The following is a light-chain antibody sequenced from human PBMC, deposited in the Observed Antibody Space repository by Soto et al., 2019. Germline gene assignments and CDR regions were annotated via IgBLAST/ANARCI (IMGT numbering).Light chain of an antibody. CDR3: QRRRSWPQT. Sequence: AIQMTQSPSSLSASVGDRVTITCRASQGIRNNLGWYQQKPGKAPNLLIYAASSLQSGVPSRFSGSGSGTDFTLTISSLQPEDFAAYYCQRRRSWPQTFGQGTKVEIK. J-gene: IGKJ1*01. CDR1: QGIRNN. CDR2: AAS. V-gene: IGKV1-6*01.